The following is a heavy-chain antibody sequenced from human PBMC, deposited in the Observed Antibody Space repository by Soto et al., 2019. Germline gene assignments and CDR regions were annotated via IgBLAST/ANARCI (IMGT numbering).Heavy chain of an antibody. CDR1: GFTFSDYG. V-gene: IGHV3-33*06. Sequence: QVQLVESGGGVVQPGRSLRLSCAASGFTFSDYGMHWVRQAPGKGLGWVAGIWYDGRNKYYADSVKGRFTISRDNSKNSVYLQMNSLRAEDTAVYYCVKSIAVAPGWLDPWGQGTVVTVSS. J-gene: IGHJ5*02. D-gene: IGHD6-19*01. CDR3: VKSIAVAPGWLDP. CDR2: IWYDGRNK.